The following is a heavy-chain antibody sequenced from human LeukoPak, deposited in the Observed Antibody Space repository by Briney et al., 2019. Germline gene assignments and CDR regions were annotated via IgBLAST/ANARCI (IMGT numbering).Heavy chain of an antibody. D-gene: IGHD3-9*01. J-gene: IGHJ3*02. V-gene: IGHV1-2*02. CDR2: INPNSGGT. CDR3: ARDREGYYDILTGYYGVGAFDI. Sequence: WASVRVSCKASGSTFSSYAISWVRQAPGQGLEWMGWINPNSGGTNYAQKFQGRVTMTRDTSISTAYMELSRLRSDDTAVYYCARDREGYYDILTGYYGVGAFDIWGQGTMVTVSS. CDR1: GSTFSSYA.